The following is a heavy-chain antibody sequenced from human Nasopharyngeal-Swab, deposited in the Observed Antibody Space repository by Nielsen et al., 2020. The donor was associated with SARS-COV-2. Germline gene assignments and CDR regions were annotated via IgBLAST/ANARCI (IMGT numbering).Heavy chain of an antibody. Sequence: ASVKVSCKASGYTFTDYYIYWVRQAPGQGLEWMGIINPSGGSTSYAQKFQGRVTMTRDTSTSTVYMELSSLRSEDTAVYYCARDETAAPGIAAAAALDYWGQGTLVTVSS. CDR2: INPSGGST. CDR3: ARDETAAPGIAAAAALDY. V-gene: IGHV1-46*01. D-gene: IGHD6-13*01. CDR1: GYTFTDYY. J-gene: IGHJ4*02.